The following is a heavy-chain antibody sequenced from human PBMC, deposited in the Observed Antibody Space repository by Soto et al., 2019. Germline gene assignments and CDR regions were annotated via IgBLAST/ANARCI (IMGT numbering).Heavy chain of an antibody. CDR3: AREANPPTPRNYYYYGMDV. V-gene: IGHV1-18*01. CDR1: GYTFTSYG. Sequence: GASVKVSCKASGYTFTSYGISWVRQAPGQGLEWMGWISAGNGNTNYAQKFQGRVTITRDTSTSTAYMELSSLRSEDTAVYYCAREANPPTPRNYYYYGMDVWGQGTTVTVSS. CDR2: ISAGNGNT. J-gene: IGHJ6*02. D-gene: IGHD2-8*01.